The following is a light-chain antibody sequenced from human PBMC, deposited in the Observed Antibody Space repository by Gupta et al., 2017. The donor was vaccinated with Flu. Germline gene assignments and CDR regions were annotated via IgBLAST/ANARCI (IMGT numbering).Light chain of an antibody. CDR1: QSVSSSY. CDR3: QQYGSSPST. V-gene: IGKV3-20*01. CDR2: GAS. Sequence: EIVLTQSPGTLSLSPGERATLSCRASQSVSSSYLAWYQQKPGQAPRLLIYGASSRATGIPDRCSGSGSGTDFTLTISRLEPEDVAVYYCQQYGSSPSTFGGGTKVEIK. J-gene: IGKJ4*01.